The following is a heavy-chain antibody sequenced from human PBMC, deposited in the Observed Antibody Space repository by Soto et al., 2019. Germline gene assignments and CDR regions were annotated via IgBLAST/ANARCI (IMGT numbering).Heavy chain of an antibody. CDR2: IYWDDDK. CDR1: GFSLSTSGVG. CDR3: ARVLWSQQLLAYLDY. D-gene: IGHD6-19*01. J-gene: IGHJ4*02. V-gene: IGHV2-5*02. Sequence: QITLKESGPTLVKPTQTLTLTCTFSGFSLSTSGVGVGWIRQPPGKALEWLALIYWDDDKRYSPSLKSRLTIPMVSSNTQLALTMTTMDPVDTATSYCARVLWSQQLLAYLDYWGRGTLVTVSS.